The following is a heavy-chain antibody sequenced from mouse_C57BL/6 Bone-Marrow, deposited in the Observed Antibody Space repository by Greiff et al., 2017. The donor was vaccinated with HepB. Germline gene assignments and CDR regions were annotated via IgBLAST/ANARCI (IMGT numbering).Heavy chain of an antibody. CDR2: INPNNGGT. J-gene: IGHJ2*01. V-gene: IGHV1-26*01. CDR3: ARSSTYFDY. Sequence: SGPELVKPGASVKISCKASGYTFTDYYMNWVKQSHGKSLEWIGDINPNNGGTSYNQKFKGKATLTVDKSSSTAYMELRSLTSEDSAVYYCARSSTYFDYWGQGTTLTVSS. D-gene: IGHD5-1*01. CDR1: GYTFTDYY.